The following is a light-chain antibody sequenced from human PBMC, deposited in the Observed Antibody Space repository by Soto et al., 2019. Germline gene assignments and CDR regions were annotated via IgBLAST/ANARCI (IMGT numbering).Light chain of an antibody. Sequence: DTQMTQSPSTLSASVGDTVTITCRARQNINNWLAWYQQKPEKVPKLLIYGASTLEDGVPSRFSGSRSGTEFTLTINGLQTDDFAIYYCQRYDGYFGQGTKLEIK. J-gene: IGKJ2*01. CDR1: QNINNW. CDR3: QRYDGY. CDR2: GAS. V-gene: IGKV1-5*01.